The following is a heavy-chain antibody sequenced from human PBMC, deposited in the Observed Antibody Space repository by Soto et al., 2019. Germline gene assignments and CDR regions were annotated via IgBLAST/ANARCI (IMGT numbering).Heavy chain of an antibody. V-gene: IGHV4-39*01. CDR2: IYYTGTT. CDR1: SGSISSSDYY. J-gene: IGHJ5*01. CDR3: ASCFGELLYGDWFDS. Sequence: TLALTCTVSSGSISSSDYYWGWIRQSPGKGLEWIGIIYYTGTTYYNPSLKSRVTISVDTSKNQFSLKVTSVTAADTAVYYCASCFGELLYGDWFDSWGQGTPVTVSS. D-gene: IGHD3-10*01.